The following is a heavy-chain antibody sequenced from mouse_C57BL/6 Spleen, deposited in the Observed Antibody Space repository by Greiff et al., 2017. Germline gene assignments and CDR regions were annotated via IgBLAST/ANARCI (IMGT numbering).Heavy chain of an antibody. Sequence: QVQLQQPGAELVRPGSSVKLSCKASGYTFTSYWMHWVKQRPIQGLEWIGNIDPSDSETHYNQKFKDKATLTVDTSSSTAYMQLSSLTSEDSAVYYCARQTWGYCPPCAMDYWGQGTTVTVSS. CDR2: IDPSDSET. CDR3: ARQTWGYCPPCAMDY. V-gene: IGHV1-52*01. D-gene: IGHD3-1*01. CDR1: GYTFTSYW. J-gene: IGHJ4*01.